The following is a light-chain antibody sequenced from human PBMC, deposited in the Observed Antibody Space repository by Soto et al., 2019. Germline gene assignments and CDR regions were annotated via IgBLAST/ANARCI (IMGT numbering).Light chain of an antibody. CDR2: GAS. Sequence: DIQLTQSPSFLSASVGDRVTITCRASQAISSYLAWYQQKPGKPPKLLIYGASTLQSNVPSRFSGSGSGTEFTLTVSSQQAEDSATYYCQQFNDYPLTFGGGTKVEIK. V-gene: IGKV1-9*01. CDR1: QAISSY. J-gene: IGKJ4*01. CDR3: QQFNDYPLT.